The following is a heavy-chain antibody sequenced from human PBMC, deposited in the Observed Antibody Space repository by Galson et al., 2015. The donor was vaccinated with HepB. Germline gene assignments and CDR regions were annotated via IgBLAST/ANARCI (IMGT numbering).Heavy chain of an antibody. D-gene: IGHD2-21*02. CDR1: GYSFTSYW. Sequence: QSGAEVKKPGESLRISCRGSGYSFTSYWISWVRQMPGKGLEWMGRIDPSDSYTNYSPSFQGHVTISADKSISTAYLQWSSLKASDTAMYYCARQYCGGDCYSAASGDYWGQGTLVTVSS. J-gene: IGHJ4*02. CDR2: IDPSDSYT. V-gene: IGHV5-10-1*01. CDR3: ARQYCGGDCYSAASGDY.